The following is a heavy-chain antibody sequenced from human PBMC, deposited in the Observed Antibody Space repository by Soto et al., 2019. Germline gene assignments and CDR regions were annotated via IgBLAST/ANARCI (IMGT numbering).Heavy chain of an antibody. D-gene: IGHD1-1*01. CDR1: GYAFTTYG. Sequence: QVHLVQSGAEVKKPGASVKVSCKGSGYAFTTYGITWVRQAPGQGLEWMGWISAHNGNTNYAQNLQGRVTVTRDTSTSTAYMEQRSLRSDDTAVYYCARGRYGDYWGQGALVTVSS. CDR2: ISAHNGNT. CDR3: ARGRYGDY. J-gene: IGHJ4*02. V-gene: IGHV1-18*01.